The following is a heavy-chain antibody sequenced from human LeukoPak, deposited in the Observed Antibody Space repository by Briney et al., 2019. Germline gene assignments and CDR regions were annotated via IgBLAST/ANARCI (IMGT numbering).Heavy chain of an antibody. D-gene: IGHD6-13*01. Sequence: PSETLSLTCTVSGGSISSYYWRWIRQPPGKGLEWIGYIYYGGSTNYNPSLKSRVTISVDTSKNQFSLKLSSVTAADTAVYYCAVSSWSLETFDYWGQGTLVTVSS. J-gene: IGHJ4*02. V-gene: IGHV4-59*01. CDR1: GGSISSYY. CDR2: IYYGGST. CDR3: AVSSWSLETFDY.